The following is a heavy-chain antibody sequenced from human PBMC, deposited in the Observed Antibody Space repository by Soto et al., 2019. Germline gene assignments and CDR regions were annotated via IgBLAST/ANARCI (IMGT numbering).Heavy chain of an antibody. CDR2: LSQNGDN. J-gene: IGHJ6*02. CDR1: GYSFISVHF. V-gene: IGHV4-38-2*01. D-gene: IGHD2-2*01. CDR3: AAATLPGARFYGMDV. Sequence: PSETLSLTCVVSGYSFISVHFWGWIRHPRGQGLRWVWSLSQNGDNCRNPSLRRRVTLSVDTSKNQSSQKLTSVTAAEAAVYYCAAATLPGARFYGMDVWGQGSTVTVSS.